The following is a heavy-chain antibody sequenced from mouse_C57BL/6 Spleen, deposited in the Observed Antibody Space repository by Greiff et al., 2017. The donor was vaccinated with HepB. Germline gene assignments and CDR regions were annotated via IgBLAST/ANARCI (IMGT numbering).Heavy chain of an antibody. Sequence: QVQLQQPGAELVKPGASVKMSCKASGYTFTSYWITWVKQRPGQGLEWIGDIYPGSGSTNYNEKFKSKATLTVDTSSSTAYMQLSSLTSEDSAVYYCARCEENYYGSSYGFAYWGQGTLVTVSA. J-gene: IGHJ3*01. CDR3: ARCEENYYGSSYGFAY. CDR2: IYPGSGST. D-gene: IGHD1-1*01. V-gene: IGHV1-55*01. CDR1: GYTFTSYW.